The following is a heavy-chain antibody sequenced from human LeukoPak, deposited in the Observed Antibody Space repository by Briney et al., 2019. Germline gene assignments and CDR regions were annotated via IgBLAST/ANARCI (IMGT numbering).Heavy chain of an antibody. CDR2: ISGDSATT. Sequence: GGTLRLSCEASGFMFAGYGMGWVRRAPGKGLEWVSVISGDSATTYYADSVKGRFAISRDNSKNTVYLHMNSLRAEDTAVYFCAKYGAWGLWFGEPTTNFDYWGQGTLVTVSS. J-gene: IGHJ4*02. CDR1: GFMFAGYG. D-gene: IGHD3-10*01. CDR3: AKYGAWGLWFGEPTTNFDY. V-gene: IGHV3-23*01.